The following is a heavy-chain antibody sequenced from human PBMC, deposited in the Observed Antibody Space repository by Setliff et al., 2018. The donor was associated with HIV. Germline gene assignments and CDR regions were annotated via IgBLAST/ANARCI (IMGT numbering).Heavy chain of an antibody. V-gene: IGHV3-43*01. J-gene: IGHJ6*02. Sequence: GGSLRLSCAASGFTFEHYTMHWVRQVPGKGLEWVSLIRWDGGSTYYADSVKGRFTISRDTSKNSLYLQMNSLRTDDSALYYCVRNGAWFGGYYYYGMDVWGQGITVTVSS. CDR2: IRWDGGST. CDR1: GFTFEHYT. D-gene: IGHD3-10*01. CDR3: VRNGAWFGGYYYYGMDV.